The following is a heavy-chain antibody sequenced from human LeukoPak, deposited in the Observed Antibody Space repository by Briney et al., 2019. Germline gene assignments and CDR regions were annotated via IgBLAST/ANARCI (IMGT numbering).Heavy chain of an antibody. CDR2: ISSSGSTI. CDR1: GFTFSDYY. D-gene: IGHD4-17*01. CDR3: ARMTTVTSDAFDI. Sequence: GGSLRLSCAASGFTFSDYYMSWIRQAPGKGLEWVSYISSSGSTIYYADSVKGRFTISRDNAKNSLYLQMNSLRAEDTAVYYRARMTTVTSDAFDIWGQGTMVTVSS. J-gene: IGHJ3*02. V-gene: IGHV3-11*04.